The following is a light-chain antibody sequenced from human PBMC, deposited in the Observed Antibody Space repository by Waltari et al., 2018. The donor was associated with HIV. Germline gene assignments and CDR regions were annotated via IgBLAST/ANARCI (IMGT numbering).Light chain of an antibody. CDR1: NTVRNN. Sequence: SYVLTQPASVSVAPGPTAKVTCGGDNTVRNNAHWYQQKAGKAPILVLYDDSDRPSGIPERFSGFNFGNTATLTISRVEAGDEADYYCHVWENSIDEYVFGTGTKVTV. CDR2: DDS. CDR3: HVWENSIDEYV. V-gene: IGLV3-21*02. J-gene: IGLJ1*01.